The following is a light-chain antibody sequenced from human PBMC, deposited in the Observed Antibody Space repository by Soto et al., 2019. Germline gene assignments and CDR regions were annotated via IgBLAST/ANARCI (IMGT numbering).Light chain of an antibody. Sequence: ENVLKQSPATLSLSPGERATLSCRASQSVSSYLAWYQQHPGQAHRQLIYEASNRASGIPARFSCSGAGTDVSLTISSLEPKELGVYHDQQRKYWRLTFDQGTKVEIK. CDR2: EAS. CDR1: QSVSSY. J-gene: IGKJ1*01. CDR3: QQRKYWRLT. V-gene: IGKV3-11*01.